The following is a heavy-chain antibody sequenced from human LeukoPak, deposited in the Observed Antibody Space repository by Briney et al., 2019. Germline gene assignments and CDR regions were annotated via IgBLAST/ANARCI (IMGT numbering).Heavy chain of an antibody. D-gene: IGHD2-21*02. CDR2: IYYTGDT. J-gene: IGHJ4*02. Sequence: SETLSLTCTVSGGSISTYYWSWVRQPPGKGLEWIGYIYYTGDTRSNPSLKSRVTLLVDTSKNQSSLRLTSVTAADTAVYYCARHQRGFCDGGDCPYYFDHWGQGTLVTVSS. CDR3: ARHQRGFCDGGDCPYYFDH. CDR1: GGSISTYY. V-gene: IGHV4-59*08.